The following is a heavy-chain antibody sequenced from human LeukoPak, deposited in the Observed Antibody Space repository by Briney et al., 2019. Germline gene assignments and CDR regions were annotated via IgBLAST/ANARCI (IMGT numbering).Heavy chain of an antibody. Sequence: GGSPCLSCAAPGFTFSDYYMSWIRQAPGKGLEWVSYISSSGSTICYADSVKCRFTISRDNGKNSLSLQMNSLRAEDTAVYYCARVEYIYGYGCWGQGTLVTVSS. D-gene: IGHD5-18*01. CDR2: ISSSGSTI. CDR3: ARVEYIYGYGC. CDR1: GFTFSDYY. V-gene: IGHV3-11*01. J-gene: IGHJ4*02.